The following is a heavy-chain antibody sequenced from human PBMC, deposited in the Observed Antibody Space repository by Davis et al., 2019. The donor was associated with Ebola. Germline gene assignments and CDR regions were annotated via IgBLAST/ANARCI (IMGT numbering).Heavy chain of an antibody. V-gene: IGHV3-23*01. D-gene: IGHD3-3*01. CDR2: IAGTSGST. CDR3: AKGPQRGCLEY. CDR1: GFTFRDYA. Sequence: GESLKISCGASGFTFRDYAMTWVRQAPGKGLEWVSTIAGTSGSTYYADSVKGRFSISRDNSKNMLSLQMNTLRAEDTAVYYCAKGPQRGCLEYWGRGTLVTVSS. J-gene: IGHJ4*02.